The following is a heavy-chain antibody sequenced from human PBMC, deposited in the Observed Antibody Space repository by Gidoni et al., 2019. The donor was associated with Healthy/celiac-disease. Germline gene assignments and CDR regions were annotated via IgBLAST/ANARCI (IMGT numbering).Heavy chain of an antibody. CDR1: GFTFSRYA. Sequence: EVQLLESGGGLVQPGGSLRLSCAASGFTFSRYAMSWVRQAPGKGLEWVSASSGSGGSTYYADSVKGRFTISRDNSKNTLYLQMNSRRAEDTAVYYCAKGHDYGDYSYFDDWGQGTLVTVSS. CDR3: AKGHDYGDYSYFDD. V-gene: IGHV3-23*01. D-gene: IGHD4-17*01. J-gene: IGHJ4*02. CDR2: SSGSGGST.